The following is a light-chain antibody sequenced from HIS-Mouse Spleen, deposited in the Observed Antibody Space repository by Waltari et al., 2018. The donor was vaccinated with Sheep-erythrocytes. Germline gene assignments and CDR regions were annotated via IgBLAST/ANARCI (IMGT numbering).Light chain of an antibody. Sequence: QSALTQPASASGSPGQSTTISCTGTSSDVGGYNYVSWYQQHPGKAPKLMIYEVSNRPSGVSNRFSGSKSGNTASLTISGLQAEDEADYYCSSYTSSSTGVFGGGTKLTVL. J-gene: IGLJ2*01. V-gene: IGLV2-14*01. CDR2: EVS. CDR1: SSDVGGYNY. CDR3: SSYTSSSTGV.